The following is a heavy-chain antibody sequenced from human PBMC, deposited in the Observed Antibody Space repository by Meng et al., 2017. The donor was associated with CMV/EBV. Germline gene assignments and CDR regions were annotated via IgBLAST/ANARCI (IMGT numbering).Heavy chain of an antibody. D-gene: IGHD2-2*01. CDR2: INHSGST. J-gene: IGHJ6*02. Sequence: SQILSLTCAVYGASFSGSYWSWIRQPPGKGLEWIGEINHSGSTNYNPSLKSRVTISVDTSKNQFSLKLSSVTAADTAVYYCARVGRPHIVVVPAAMGQGPPLPMDVWGQGTTVTVSS. V-gene: IGHV4-34*01. CDR3: ARVGRPHIVVVPAAMGQGPPLPMDV. CDR1: GASFSGSY.